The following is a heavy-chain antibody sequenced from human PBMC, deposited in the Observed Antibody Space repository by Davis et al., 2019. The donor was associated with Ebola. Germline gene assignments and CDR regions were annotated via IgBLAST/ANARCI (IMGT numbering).Heavy chain of an antibody. CDR1: GGPSSTHY. J-gene: IGHJ5*02. Sequence: PSETLSPTCTLLGGPSSTHYWNWTRQPPGKGLEWIGYVYYSVSTNSNPSLKSPVTMSVDTSKNQFSLSLSSVTAADTAVYYCARRVEKTTGGSYNWFDPWGQGTLVTVSS. CDR3: ARRVEKTTGGSYNWFDP. CDR2: VYYSVST. D-gene: IGHD4-11*01. V-gene: IGHV4-59*08.